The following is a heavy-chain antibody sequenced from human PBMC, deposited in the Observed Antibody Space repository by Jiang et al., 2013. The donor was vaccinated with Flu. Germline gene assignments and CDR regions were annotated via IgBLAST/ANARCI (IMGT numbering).Heavy chain of an antibody. CDR2: IYYSGNT. V-gene: IGHV4-39*07. J-gene: IGHJ6*02. D-gene: IGHD1-26*01. CDR1: GGSIGSSSYY. Sequence: PGLVKPSETLSLTCTVSGGSIGSSSYYWGWIRQPPGKGLEWIGSIYYSGNTHYNPSLKSRVTISVDRSKNQFSLKVSSVTAADTAVYYCAGQYSGTYYPVDYYGMDVWGQGTTVTVSS. CDR3: AGQYSGTYYPVDYYGMDV.